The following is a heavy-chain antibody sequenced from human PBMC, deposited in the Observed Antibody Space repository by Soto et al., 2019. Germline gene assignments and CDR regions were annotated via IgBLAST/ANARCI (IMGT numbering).Heavy chain of an antibody. CDR3: ARGSGYYGFSY. CDR2: INHSGST. CDR1: GGSFSGYY. J-gene: IGHJ6*02. D-gene: IGHD3-22*01. Sequence: SETLSLTCAVYGGSFSGYYWSWIRQPPGKGLEWIGEINHSGSTNYNPSLKSRVTISVDTSKNQFSLKLSSVTAADTAVYYCARGSGYYGFSYWGQGTTVTVSS. V-gene: IGHV4-34*01.